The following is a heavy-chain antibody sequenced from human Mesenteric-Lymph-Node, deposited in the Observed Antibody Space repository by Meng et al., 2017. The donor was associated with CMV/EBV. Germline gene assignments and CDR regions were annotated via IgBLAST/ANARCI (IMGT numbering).Heavy chain of an antibody. V-gene: IGHV3-15*01. D-gene: IGHD5-18*01. Sequence: LSLTCAASGFTFSSYSMNWVRQAPGKGLEWVGRIKSKTDGGTTDYAAPVKGRFTISRDDSKNTLYLQMNSLKTEDTAVYYCTKHLPVDTATVQHYYYGMDVWGQGTTVTVSS. CDR1: GFTFSSYS. CDR2: IKSKTDGGTT. J-gene: IGHJ6*02. CDR3: TKHLPVDTATVQHYYYGMDV.